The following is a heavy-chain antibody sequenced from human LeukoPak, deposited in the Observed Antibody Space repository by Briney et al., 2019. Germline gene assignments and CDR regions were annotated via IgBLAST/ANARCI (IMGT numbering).Heavy chain of an antibody. V-gene: IGHV4-59*11. Sequence: SEALSLTCTVSGGSISSHYWSWIRQPPGKGLEWIGYIYYSGSTNYNPSLKSRVTISVDTSKNQFSLKLSSVTAADTAVYYCASSLPNHWRFLEWGYFDYWGQGTLVTVSS. J-gene: IGHJ4*02. CDR1: GGSISSHY. CDR3: ASSLPNHWRFLEWGYFDY. CDR2: IYYSGST. D-gene: IGHD3-3*01.